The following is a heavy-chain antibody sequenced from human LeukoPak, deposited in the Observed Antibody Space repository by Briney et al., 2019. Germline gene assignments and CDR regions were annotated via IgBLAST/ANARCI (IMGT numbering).Heavy chain of an antibody. CDR3: ARAPTLRSIFDY. J-gene: IGHJ4*02. CDR2: MNPNSGNT. Sequence: ASVKVSCKASGYTFTDYYMHWVRQATGQGLEWMGWMNPNSGNTGYAQKFQGRVTMTRNTSISTAYMELSSLRSEDTAVYYCARAPTLRSIFDYWGQGTLVTVSS. D-gene: IGHD4-17*01. V-gene: IGHV1-8*02. CDR1: GYTFTDYY.